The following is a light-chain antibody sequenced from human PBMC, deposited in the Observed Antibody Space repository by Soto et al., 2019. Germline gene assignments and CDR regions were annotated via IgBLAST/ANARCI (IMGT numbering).Light chain of an antibody. Sequence: PGERVPLSCSAIQSVSSSYLTWYQQKPGQAPRLLIYGASTRATNIPARFSGSGSGTDLTLTISSLQPEDSAVYYCQQYNNWPPLSFGGGTKVDIK. CDR1: QSVSSSY. V-gene: IGKV3D-7*01. CDR3: QQYNNWPPLS. J-gene: IGKJ4*01. CDR2: GAS.